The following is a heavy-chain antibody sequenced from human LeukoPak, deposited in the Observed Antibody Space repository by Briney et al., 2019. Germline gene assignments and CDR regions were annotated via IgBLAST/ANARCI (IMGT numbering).Heavy chain of an antibody. J-gene: IGHJ4*02. CDR3: ARELLGHNSNSDY. D-gene: IGHD4-11*01. Sequence: ASVKVSCKASGGTFSSYAISWVRQAPGQGLEWMGGIIPIFGTANYAQKFQGRVTITADESTSTAYMELSSLRSEDTAVYYCARELLGHNSNSDYWGQETLVTVSS. CDR1: GGTFSSYA. CDR2: IIPIFGTA. V-gene: IGHV1-69*13.